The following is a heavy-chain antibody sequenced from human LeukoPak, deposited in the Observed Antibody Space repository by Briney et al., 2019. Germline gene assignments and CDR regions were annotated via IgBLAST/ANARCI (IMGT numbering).Heavy chain of an antibody. V-gene: IGHV3-21*01. Sequence: PGGSLRLSCAASGFTFSSYSMNWVRQAPGKGLEWVSSISSSSSYIYYADSVKGRFTISRDNAKNSLYLQMNSLRAEDTAVYYCARKDGSGWNFDYWGQGTPVTVSS. D-gene: IGHD6-19*01. CDR1: GFTFSSYS. CDR2: ISSSSSYI. J-gene: IGHJ4*02. CDR3: ARKDGSGWNFDY.